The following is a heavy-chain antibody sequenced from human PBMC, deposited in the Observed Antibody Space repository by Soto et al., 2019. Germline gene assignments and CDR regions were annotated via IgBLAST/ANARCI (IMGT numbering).Heavy chain of an antibody. Sequence: SVKVSCKASGGTFSSYAISWVRQAPGQGLEWMGGIIPIFGTANYAQKFQGRVTITADKSTSTAYMELNSLRAEDTAVYYCAKDLTPRAPRWFDPWGQGTLVTVSS. V-gene: IGHV1-69*06. D-gene: IGHD1-20*01. CDR3: AKDLTPRAPRWFDP. J-gene: IGHJ5*02. CDR1: GGTFSSYA. CDR2: IIPIFGTA.